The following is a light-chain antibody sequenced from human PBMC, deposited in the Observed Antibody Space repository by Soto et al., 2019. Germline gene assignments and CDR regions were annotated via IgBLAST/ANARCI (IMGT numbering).Light chain of an antibody. CDR1: QSVNSSY. CDR2: AAS. CDR3: QQYGRSLPKYT. J-gene: IGKJ2*01. Sequence: EIVLTQSPGTLSLSPGERVTLSCRASQSVNSSYLAWYQQRPGQPPRLLIFAASSRASGVPDRFSGGGSGTDFTLTISRLEPEDFAVYYCQQYGRSLPKYTFGQGTKLEIK. V-gene: IGKV3-20*01.